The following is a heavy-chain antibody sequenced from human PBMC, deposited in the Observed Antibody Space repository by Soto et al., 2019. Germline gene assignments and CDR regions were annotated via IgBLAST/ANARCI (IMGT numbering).Heavy chain of an antibody. CDR2: INTYNGNT. CDR3: AMVDVYVTPSPQDV. CDR1: GYTFTRYG. D-gene: IGHD3-16*01. Sequence: QVQLVQSGAEVKNPGASVKVSCKASGYTFTRYGIGWARQAPGQGLEWMGWINTYNGNTNYAQNVQGRVTLTTDTSTSTAYMEPRSMRSNATAIYYCAMVDVYVTPSPQDVWGQGTTVIVS. J-gene: IGHJ6*02. V-gene: IGHV1-18*01.